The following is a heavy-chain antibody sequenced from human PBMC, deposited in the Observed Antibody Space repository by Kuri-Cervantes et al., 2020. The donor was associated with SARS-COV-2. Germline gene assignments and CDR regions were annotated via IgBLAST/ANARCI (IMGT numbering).Heavy chain of an antibody. CDR3: ARTVRDIVVVPAAILTVGRGTNWQNYYYYYMDV. D-gene: IGHD2-2*02. CDR1: GFTFSSYS. Sequence: GGSLRLSCAASGFTFSSYSMNWVRQAPGKGLEWVSSISSSSSYIYYADSVKGRFTISRDNAKNSLYLQMNSLRAEDTAVYYCARTVRDIVVVPAAILTVGRGTNWQNYYYYYMDVWGKGTTVTVSS. CDR2: ISSSSSYI. J-gene: IGHJ6*03. V-gene: IGHV3-21*01.